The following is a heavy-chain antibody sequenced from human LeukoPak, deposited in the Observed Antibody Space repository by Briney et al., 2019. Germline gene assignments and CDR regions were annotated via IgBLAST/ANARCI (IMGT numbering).Heavy chain of an antibody. D-gene: IGHD6-19*01. CDR2: IYTIGST. Sequence: SETLSLTCTVSGGSISSYYWSWIRQPAGKGLEWIGRIYTIGSTNYNPSLKSRVTMSVDASKNQFSLKLSSVTAADTAVYYCARGGSGWYGNYFDYWGQGTLVTVSS. CDR3: ARGGSGWYGNYFDY. J-gene: IGHJ4*02. V-gene: IGHV4-4*07. CDR1: GGSISSYY.